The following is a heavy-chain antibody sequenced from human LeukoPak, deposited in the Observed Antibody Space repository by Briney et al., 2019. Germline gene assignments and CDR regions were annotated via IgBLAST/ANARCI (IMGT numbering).Heavy chain of an antibody. J-gene: IGHJ3*02. D-gene: IGHD2-2*01. Sequence: PGGSLRLSCAASGFTFDDYAMHWVRQAPGKGLEWVSGISWNSGSIGYADSVKGRFTISRDNAKNSLYLQMNSLRAEDTALYYCAKSIVPAATAPDAFDIWGQGTMVTVSS. CDR3: AKSIVPAATAPDAFDI. V-gene: IGHV3-9*01. CDR1: GFTFDDYA. CDR2: ISWNSGSI.